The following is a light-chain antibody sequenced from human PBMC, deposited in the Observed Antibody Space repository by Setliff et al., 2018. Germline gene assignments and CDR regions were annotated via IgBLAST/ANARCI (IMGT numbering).Light chain of an antibody. CDR1: SSDVGGFNF. CDR2: DVS. CDR3: SSYGSCSILVV. J-gene: IGLJ2*01. V-gene: IGLV2-14*03. Sequence: QSALTQPASVSGSPGQSITISCTGTSSDVGGFNFVSWYQQHPGKAPKLLISDVSHRPSGISYRFSGSKSGNTASLTISGLQAEDEADYYCSSYGSCSILVVFGGGTKVTVL.